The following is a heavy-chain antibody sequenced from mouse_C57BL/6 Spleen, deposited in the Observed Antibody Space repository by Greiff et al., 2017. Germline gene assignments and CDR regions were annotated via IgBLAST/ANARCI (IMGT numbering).Heavy chain of an antibody. V-gene: IGHV1-82*01. Sequence: VQLQQSGPELVKPGASVKISCKASGYAFSSSWMNWVKQRPGKGLEWIGRIYPGDGDTNYNGKFKGKATLTADKSSSTAYMQLSSLTSEDSAVYFCARCYYGSSEDFDYWGQGTTLTVSS. J-gene: IGHJ2*01. CDR1: GYAFSSSW. CDR2: IYPGDGDT. D-gene: IGHD1-1*01. CDR3: ARCYYGSSEDFDY.